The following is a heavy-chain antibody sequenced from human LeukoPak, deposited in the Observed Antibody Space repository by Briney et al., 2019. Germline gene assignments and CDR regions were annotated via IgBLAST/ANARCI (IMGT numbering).Heavy chain of an antibody. V-gene: IGHV4-39*07. CDR1: GGSISSSSYY. CDR3: ARPYCSGGSCYYYMDV. Sequence: SETLSLTCTVSGGSISSSSYYWGWIRQPPGKGLEWIGEINHSGSTNYNPSLKSRVTISVDTSKNQFSLKLSSVTAADTAMYYCARPYCSGGSCYYYMDVWGKGTTVTVSS. D-gene: IGHD2-15*01. J-gene: IGHJ6*03. CDR2: INHSGST.